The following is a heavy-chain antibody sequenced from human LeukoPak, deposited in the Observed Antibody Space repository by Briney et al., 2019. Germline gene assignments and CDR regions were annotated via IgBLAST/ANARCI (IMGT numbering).Heavy chain of an antibody. V-gene: IGHV3-23*01. J-gene: IGHJ4*02. D-gene: IGHD2-8*01. CDR1: GFGFNSYA. CDR3: AKGSSNARPYFFDY. Sequence: GGSLRLSCQASGFGFNSYAMSWVRQTPGKGLDWVSAISSAGGSTYYADSVKGRFTISRDNSKSTLFLQMNSLRPEDSALYFCAKGSSNARPYFFDYWSQGTLVTVSS. CDR2: ISSAGGST.